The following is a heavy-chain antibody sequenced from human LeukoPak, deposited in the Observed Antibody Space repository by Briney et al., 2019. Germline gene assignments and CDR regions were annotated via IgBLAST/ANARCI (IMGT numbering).Heavy chain of an antibody. CDR1: GFTFSSYA. CDR2: ISGSGGST. D-gene: IGHD3-22*01. Sequence: PGGSLRLSCAASGFTFSSYAMSWVRQAPGKGLEWASAISGSGGSTYYADSVKGRFTISRDNSKNTLYLQMNSLRAEDTAVYYCAKGDMIVVVPTDYWGQGTLVTVSS. V-gene: IGHV3-23*01. J-gene: IGHJ4*02. CDR3: AKGDMIVVVPTDY.